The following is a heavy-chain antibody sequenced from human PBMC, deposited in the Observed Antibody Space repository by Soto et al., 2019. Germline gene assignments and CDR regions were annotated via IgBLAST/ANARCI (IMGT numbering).Heavy chain of an antibody. J-gene: IGHJ3*02. CDR2: FGGSGGST. CDR1: GFTFSSYA. D-gene: IGHD2-2*01. Sequence: EVQLLESGGGLVQPGGSLGLSCAASGFTFSSYAMSWVRRPPGKGLGWVSAFGGSGGSTYYADSVKGRFTISRDNSKNTLYLQMNSLRAEDTAVYYCAKDSAVVVPAAKRPQGAFDIWGQGTMVTVSS. CDR3: AKDSAVVVPAAKRPQGAFDI. V-gene: IGHV3-23*01.